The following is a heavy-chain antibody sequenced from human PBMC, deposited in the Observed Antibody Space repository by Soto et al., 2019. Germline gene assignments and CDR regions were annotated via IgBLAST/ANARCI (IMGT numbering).Heavy chain of an antibody. J-gene: IGHJ4*02. V-gene: IGHV3-23*01. Sequence: EVQVLESGGGLVQPGGSLRLSCAASGFTFSSYAMSWVRQAPGQGLEWVAAISGSGSNPYYAASVKGRFTISRDNSKNTLYLQMNSLRAEDTALYVGARPASMTIRDGFDHWGQGVLVTVSS. D-gene: IGHD4-17*01. CDR2: ISGSGSNP. CDR1: GFTFSSYA. CDR3: ARPASMTIRDGFDH.